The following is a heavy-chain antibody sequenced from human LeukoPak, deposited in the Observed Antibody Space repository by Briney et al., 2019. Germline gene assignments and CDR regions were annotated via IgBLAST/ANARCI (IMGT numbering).Heavy chain of an antibody. J-gene: IGHJ5*02. CDR1: GYTFTGYY. D-gene: IGHD6-6*01. Sequence: GASVKVSCKASGYTFTGYYMHWVRQAPGQGLEWMGWINPNSDGTNYAQKFQGRVTMTRDTSISTAYMELSRLRSDDTAVYYCAREIRNGIAARPELQDPWGQGTLVTVSS. CDR3: AREIRNGIAARPELQDP. V-gene: IGHV1-2*02. CDR2: INPNSDGT.